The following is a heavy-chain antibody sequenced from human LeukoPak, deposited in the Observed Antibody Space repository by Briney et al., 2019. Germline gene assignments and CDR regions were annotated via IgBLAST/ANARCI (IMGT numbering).Heavy chain of an antibody. CDR2: IWYDGSNK. CDR1: GFTFSSYG. V-gene: IGHV3-33*08. J-gene: IGHJ3*02. D-gene: IGHD3-22*01. Sequence: PGRSLRLSRAASGFTFSSYGMHWVRQAPGKGLEWVAVIWYDGSNKYYADSVKGRFTISRDNSKNTLYLQMNSLRAEDTAVYYCTTDWYYDQLPDIWGQGTMVTVSS. CDR3: TTDWYYDQLPDI.